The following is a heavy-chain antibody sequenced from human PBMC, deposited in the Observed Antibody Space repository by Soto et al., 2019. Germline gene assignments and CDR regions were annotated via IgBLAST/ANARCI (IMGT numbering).Heavy chain of an antibody. V-gene: IGHV4-34*01. D-gene: IGHD3-9*01. Sequence: SETLSLTCAVYGGSFSGYYWSWIRQPPGKGLEWIGEINHSGSTNYNPSLKSRVTISVDTSKNQFSLKLSSVTAADTAVYYCARGGSPPDDILTGYRLDYWGQGTLVTVSS. J-gene: IGHJ4*02. CDR1: GGSFSGYY. CDR3: ARGGSPPDDILTGYRLDY. CDR2: INHSGST.